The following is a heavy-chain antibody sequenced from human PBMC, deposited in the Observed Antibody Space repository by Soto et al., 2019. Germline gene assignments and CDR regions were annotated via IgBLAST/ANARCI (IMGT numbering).Heavy chain of an antibody. J-gene: IGHJ4*02. Sequence: QVQLQESGPGLVKPSQTLSLTCTVSGGSITSSGYYWSCIRQHPGEGLEWIGFRCNSGSTSYNPSLKSGVTISVDTSSNQFSLNLKSVTAADTAVYYCARGGGSTKVDYWGQGTLVTVSP. CDR1: GGSITSSGYY. V-gene: IGHV4-31*03. CDR3: ARGGGSTKVDY. CDR2: RCNSGST. D-gene: IGHD2-2*01.